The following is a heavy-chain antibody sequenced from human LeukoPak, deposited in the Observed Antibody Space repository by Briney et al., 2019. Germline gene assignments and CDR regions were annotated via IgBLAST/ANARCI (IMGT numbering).Heavy chain of an antibody. Sequence: NPSETLSLTCAVYGGSFSGYYWSWIRQPPGKGLEWIGEINRSGSTNYNPSLKSRVTISVDTSKNQFSLKLSSVTAADTAVYYCASSYDSSGYYRDYWGQGTLVTVSS. CDR3: ASSYDSSGYYRDY. CDR1: GGSFSGYY. D-gene: IGHD3-22*01. CDR2: INRSGST. V-gene: IGHV4-34*01. J-gene: IGHJ4*02.